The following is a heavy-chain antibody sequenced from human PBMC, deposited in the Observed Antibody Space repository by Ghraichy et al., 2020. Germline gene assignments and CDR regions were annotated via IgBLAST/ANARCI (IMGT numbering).Heavy chain of an antibody. CDR1: GFTFSSYW. CDR3: ARGWLQSNWYFDL. J-gene: IGHJ2*01. V-gene: IGHV3-7*01. CDR2: IKQDGSEK. D-gene: IGHD5-24*01. Sequence: GGSLRLSCAASGFTFSSYWMSWVRQAPGKGLEWVANIKQDGSEKYYVDSVKGRLTISRDNAKNSLYLQMNSLRAEDTAVYYCARGWLQSNWYFDLWGRGTLVTVSS.